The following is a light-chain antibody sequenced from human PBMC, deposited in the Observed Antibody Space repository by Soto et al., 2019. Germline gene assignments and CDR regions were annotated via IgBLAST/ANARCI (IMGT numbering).Light chain of an antibody. J-gene: IGKJ1*01. CDR3: QQSYSTPWT. Sequence: DIQMTQSPSSLSASVGDRVTITCRASQSISNYLSWYQQIPGKAPKLLIYAASTLRSGVSSRFRGSGSVTDFALTISSLQPEYFATYYWQQSYSTPWTFGQGTKVEIK. V-gene: IGKV1-39*01. CDR1: QSISNY. CDR2: AAS.